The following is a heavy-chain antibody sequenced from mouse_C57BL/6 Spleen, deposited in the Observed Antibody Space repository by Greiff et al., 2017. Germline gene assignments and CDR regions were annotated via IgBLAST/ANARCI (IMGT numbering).Heavy chain of an antibody. J-gene: IGHJ1*03. V-gene: IGHV1-64*01. CDR3: ARSDYYGSSYDGYFDV. CDR2: IHPNSGST. CDR1: GYTFTSYW. D-gene: IGHD1-1*01. Sequence: QVQLQQSGAELVKPGASVKLSCKASGYTFTSYWMHWVKQRPGQGLEWIGMIHPNSGSTNYNEKFKSKATLTVDKSSSTAYMQLSSLTSEDSAVYYCARSDYYGSSYDGYFDVWGTGTTVTVSS.